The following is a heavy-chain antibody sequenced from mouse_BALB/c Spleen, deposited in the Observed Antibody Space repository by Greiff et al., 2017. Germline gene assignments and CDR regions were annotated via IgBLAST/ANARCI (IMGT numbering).Heavy chain of an antibody. Sequence: DVMLVESGGGLVQPGGSLKLSCAASGFTFSSYTMSWVRQTPEKRLEWVAYISNGGGSTYYPDTVKGRFTISRDNAKNTLYLQMSSLKSEDTAMYYCARHENGNTWFAYWGQGTLVTVSA. D-gene: IGHD2-1*01. CDR1: GFTFSSYT. CDR2: ISNGGGST. CDR3: ARHENGNTWFAY. V-gene: IGHV5-12-2*01. J-gene: IGHJ3*01.